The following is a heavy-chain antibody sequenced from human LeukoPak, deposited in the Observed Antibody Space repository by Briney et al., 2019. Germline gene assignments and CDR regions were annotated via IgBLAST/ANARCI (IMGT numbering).Heavy chain of an antibody. Sequence: GGSLRLSCAASGFTFSSYWMSWVRQAPGKGLEWVANIKKDGSEKYYVDSVKGRFTISRDNAKTSLYLQMNSLRAEDTAVYYCAREDCGGDCYTRLPFDYWGQGTLVTVSS. V-gene: IGHV3-7*01. CDR1: GFTFSSYW. CDR2: IKKDGSEK. D-gene: IGHD2-21*02. CDR3: AREDCGGDCYTRLPFDY. J-gene: IGHJ4*02.